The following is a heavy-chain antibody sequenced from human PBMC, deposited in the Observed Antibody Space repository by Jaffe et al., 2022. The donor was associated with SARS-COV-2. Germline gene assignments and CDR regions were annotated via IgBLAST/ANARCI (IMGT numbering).Heavy chain of an antibody. CDR2: IGRSGDIT. CDR3: VKGGWLDY. V-gene: IGHV3-23*01. D-gene: IGHD6-19*01. CDR1: GFAFNTFE. J-gene: IGHJ4*02. Sequence: EVQLLESGGGLVQSGGSQRLSCTASGFAFNTFEMSWVRQAPGKGLEWVSFIGRSGDITHYAQSVKGRFTVSRDDSKNTLYLQMNSLRAEDTAIYYCVKGGWLDYWGQGTLVTVSS.